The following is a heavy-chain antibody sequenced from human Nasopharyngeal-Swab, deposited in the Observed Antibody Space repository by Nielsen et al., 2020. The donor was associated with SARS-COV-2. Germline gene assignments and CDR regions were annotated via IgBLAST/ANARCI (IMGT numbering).Heavy chain of an antibody. CDR1: GFTFSSYG. CDR3: ARGTADYSNPSFDY. D-gene: IGHD4-11*01. J-gene: IGHJ4*02. V-gene: IGHV3-30*03. Sequence: GESLKISCAASGFTFSSYGMHWVRQAPGKGLEWVAVISYDGSNKYYADSVKGRFTISRDNAKNSLYLLVNSLRSEDTALYYCARGTADYSNPSFDYWGQGTLVTVPS. CDR2: ISYDGSNK.